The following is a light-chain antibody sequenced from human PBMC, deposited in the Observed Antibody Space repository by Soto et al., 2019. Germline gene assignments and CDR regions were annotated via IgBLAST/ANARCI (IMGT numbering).Light chain of an antibody. Sequence: QSVLTQPASVSGSPGQSITISCTGTSNDLGIYNYVSWYQQYPGKAPKLIIYEVTNRPSGVSDRFSGSKSDNTASLTISGLQAEDEADYYCSSYTITSTWVFGGGTKLTVL. V-gene: IGLV2-14*01. CDR1: SNDLGIYNY. CDR2: EVT. J-gene: IGLJ3*02. CDR3: SSYTITSTWV.